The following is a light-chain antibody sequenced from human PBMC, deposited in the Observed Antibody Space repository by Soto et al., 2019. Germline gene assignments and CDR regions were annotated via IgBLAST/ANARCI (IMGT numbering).Light chain of an antibody. CDR3: SSYTSTITVL. CDR2: EVN. Sequence: QSALTQPPSASGSPGQSVTISCTGTSSDVGGSGYVSWYQQHPGKAPKLIIHEVNKRPSGVPDRFSGSKSGNTASLTVSGLQPEDEADYYCSSYTSTITVLFGGGTKVTVL. V-gene: IGLV2-8*01. J-gene: IGLJ2*01. CDR1: SSDVGGSGY.